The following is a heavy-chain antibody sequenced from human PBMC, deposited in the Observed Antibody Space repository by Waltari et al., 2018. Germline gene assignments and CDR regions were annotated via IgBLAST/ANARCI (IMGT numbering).Heavy chain of an antibody. CDR3: ARHGVIAVAGSDAFDI. J-gene: IGHJ3*02. CDR1: VGSISSNSYY. V-gene: IGHV4-39*01. D-gene: IGHD6-19*01. CDR2: IYYSGRT. Sequence: QLQLQESGPGLVKPSETLSLTCSVSVGSISSNSYYWGWIRQSPGKGLEWIGSIYYSGRTYYNPSLKSRVTISVDTSKNQFSLKLRSVTVADMAVYYCARHGVIAVAGSDAFDIWGQGTRVTVSS.